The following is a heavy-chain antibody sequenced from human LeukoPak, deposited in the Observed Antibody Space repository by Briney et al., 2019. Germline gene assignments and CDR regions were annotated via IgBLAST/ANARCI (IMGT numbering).Heavy chain of an antibody. V-gene: IGHV4-39*01. CDR1: GDPITTTTYY. D-gene: IGHD3-10*01. J-gene: IGHJ6*02. Sequence: SETLSPTCSVSGDPITTTTYYWDWIRQPPGKGLEWIGSIYYSGSTYYNPSLKSRVTISVDTSKNQFSLKLSSVTATDTAVYHCARQFSYASGRGYTDVWGQGTTVTVSS. CDR2: IYYSGST. CDR3: ARQFSYASGRGYTDV.